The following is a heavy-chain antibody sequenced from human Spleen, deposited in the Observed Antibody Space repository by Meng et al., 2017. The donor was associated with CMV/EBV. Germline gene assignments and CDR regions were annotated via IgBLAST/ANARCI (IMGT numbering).Heavy chain of an antibody. Sequence: QVQLQPWGAGLLKPSGTLSLTCAVYGGSFSGYYWSWIRQPPGKGLEWIGEINHSGSTNYNPSLKSRVTISVDTSKNQFSLKLSSVTAADTAVYYCARDSWFQEGFDYWGQGTLVTVSS. CDR1: GGSFSGYY. CDR3: ARDSWFQEGFDY. J-gene: IGHJ4*02. D-gene: IGHD6-13*01. V-gene: IGHV4-34*01. CDR2: INHSGST.